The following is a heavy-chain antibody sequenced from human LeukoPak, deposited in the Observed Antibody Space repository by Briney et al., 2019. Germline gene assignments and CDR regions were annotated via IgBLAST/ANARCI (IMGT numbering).Heavy chain of an antibody. CDR1: GGSFSGYY. V-gene: IGHV4-34*01. Sequence: SETLSLTCAVYGGSFSGYYWSWIRQPPGKGLEWIGEIYHSGSTNYNPSLKSRVTISVDKSKNQFSLKLSSVTAADTAVYYCARDSHTAPHPWGQGTLVTVSS. J-gene: IGHJ5*02. CDR3: ARDSHTAPHP. D-gene: IGHD5-18*01. CDR2: IYHSGST.